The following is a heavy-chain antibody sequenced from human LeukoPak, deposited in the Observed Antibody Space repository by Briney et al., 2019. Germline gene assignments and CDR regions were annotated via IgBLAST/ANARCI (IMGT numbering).Heavy chain of an antibody. V-gene: IGHV1-2*02. CDR1: GYTFTGYY. Sequence: ASVKVSCKASGYTFTGYYMHWVRQAPGQGLEWMGWINPNSGGTNYAQKFQGRVTMTRDTSISTAYMELSSLRSEDTAVYYCAAQFDYYYYGMDVWGQGTTVTVSS. CDR3: AAQFDYYYYGMDV. J-gene: IGHJ6*02. CDR2: INPNSGGT. D-gene: IGHD5-24*01.